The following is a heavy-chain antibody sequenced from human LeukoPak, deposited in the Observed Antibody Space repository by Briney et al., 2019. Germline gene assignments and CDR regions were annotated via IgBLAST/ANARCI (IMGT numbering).Heavy chain of an antibody. Sequence: SETLSLTSVVYVASFTGYYWSWIRHAPGNGQKSVGEINQRGSTNYHTSLKSRVTISVDTSKNQFSLKLSSVTAADTAVYYCARRSGWSHPFDYWGQGTLVTVSS. CDR3: ARRSGWSHPFDY. D-gene: IGHD6-19*01. CDR2: INQRGST. V-gene: IGHV4-34*01. J-gene: IGHJ4*02. CDR1: VASFTGYY.